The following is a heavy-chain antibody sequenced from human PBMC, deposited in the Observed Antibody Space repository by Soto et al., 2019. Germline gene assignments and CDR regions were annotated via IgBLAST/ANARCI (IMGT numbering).Heavy chain of an antibody. Sequence: QVQLVQSGAEVKKPGSSVKVSCKASVGTFSSYTISWVRQAPGQGLEWMGRIIPILGIANYAQKFQGRVTITADKSTSTAYMELSSLRSEDTAVYYCARGRYDYYYYGMDVWGQGTTVTVSS. CDR3: ARGRYDYYYYGMDV. V-gene: IGHV1-69*02. D-gene: IGHD3-9*01. J-gene: IGHJ6*02. CDR1: VGTFSSYT. CDR2: IIPILGIA.